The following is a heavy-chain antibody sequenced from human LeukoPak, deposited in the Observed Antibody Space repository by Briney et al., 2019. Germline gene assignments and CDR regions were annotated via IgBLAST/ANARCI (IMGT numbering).Heavy chain of an antibody. CDR3: AGTGYSSSWYPVKYYYYYYGMDV. V-gene: IGHV3-66*01. J-gene: IGHJ6*02. D-gene: IGHD6-13*01. CDR1: GFTVSSNY. Sequence: GGSLRLSCAAAGFTVSSNYMSWVRQAPGKGLEWVSVIYSGGSTYYADSLKGRFTISRDNSKNTLYLQMNSLRAEDAAVYYCAGTGYSSSWYPVKYYYYYYGMDVWGQGTTVTVSS. CDR2: IYSGGST.